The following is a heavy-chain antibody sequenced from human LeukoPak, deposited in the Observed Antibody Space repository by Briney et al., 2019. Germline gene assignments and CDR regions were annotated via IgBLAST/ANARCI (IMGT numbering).Heavy chain of an antibody. CDR3: AGAWIRFTPFDY. CDR2: IIPIFGTA. Sequence: SVKVSCKASGGTFSSYAISWVRQAPGQGLEWMGGIIPIFGTANYAQKFQGRVTITTDESTSTAYMELSSLRSEDTAVYYCAGAWIRFTPFDYWGQGTLVTVSS. D-gene: IGHD5-18*01. V-gene: IGHV1-69*05. CDR1: GGTFSSYA. J-gene: IGHJ4*02.